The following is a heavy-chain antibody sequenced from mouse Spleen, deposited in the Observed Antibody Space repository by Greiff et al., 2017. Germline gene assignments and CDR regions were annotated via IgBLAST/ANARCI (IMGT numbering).Heavy chain of an antibody. J-gene: IGHJ4*01. CDR2: ISYDGSN. Sequence: EVKLMESGPGLVKPSQSLSLTCSVTGYSITSGYYWNWIRQFPGNKLEWMGYISYDGSNNYNPSLKNRISITRDTSKNQFFLKLNSVTTEDTAKYYCARVDYAMDYWGQGTSVTVSS. CDR1: GYSITSGYY. CDR3: ARVDYAMDY. V-gene: IGHV3-6*01.